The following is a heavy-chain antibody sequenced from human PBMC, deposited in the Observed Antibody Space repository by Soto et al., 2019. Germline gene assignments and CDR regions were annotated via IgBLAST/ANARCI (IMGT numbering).Heavy chain of an antibody. D-gene: IGHD3-3*01. CDR1: GFSLTTSGVG. CDR2: IYWDDDK. Sequence: QITLNESGPPVVRPTETLTLTCRFSGFSLTTSGVGVGWIRQSPGKAPEWLALIYWDDDKRYSASLKSRLTITKDTSKNQVVLTLSYMDPTDTATYYCAHRVLRTVFGLVTTTAIYFDFWGQGTPVAVSS. V-gene: IGHV2-5*02. J-gene: IGHJ4*02. CDR3: AHRVLRTVFGLVTTTAIYFDF.